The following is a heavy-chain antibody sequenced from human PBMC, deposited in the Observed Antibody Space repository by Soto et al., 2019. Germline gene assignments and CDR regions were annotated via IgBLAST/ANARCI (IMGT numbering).Heavy chain of an antibody. J-gene: IGHJ4*02. V-gene: IGHV3-53*01. CDR3: ARPKRGGVDS. CDR2: ASAGGNT. D-gene: IGHD2-15*01. CDR1: GFIVSSNY. Sequence: EVQLVESGGGLIQPGGSLSLSCAASGFIVSSNYLSWVRQAPGKGLEVVSFASAGGNTDYADSVKDRFTTSRDNSKNTMYRLMNRLRVEDTAVYYCARPKRGGVDSWGQGPLVTVSS.